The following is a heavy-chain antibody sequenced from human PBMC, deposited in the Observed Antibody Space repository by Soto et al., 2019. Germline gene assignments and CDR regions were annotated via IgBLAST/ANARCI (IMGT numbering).Heavy chain of an antibody. D-gene: IGHD3-16*01. CDR3: AREGGDGVDY. V-gene: IGHV4-31*03. CDR2: IYYSGST. J-gene: IGHJ4*02. Sequence: QVQLQESGPGLVKPSQTLSLTCSVSGGSINSVNYYWSWIRQHPGKGLEWIGYIYYSGSTHYNPSLKSRVTISVDTSGNQFSLKLSSVTAADTAVYYCAREGGDGVDYWGQGTLVTVSS. CDR1: GGSINSVNYY.